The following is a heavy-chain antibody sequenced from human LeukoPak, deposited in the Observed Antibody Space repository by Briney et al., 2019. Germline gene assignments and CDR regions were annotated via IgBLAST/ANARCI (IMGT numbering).Heavy chain of an antibody. CDR1: GGSFSGYY. J-gene: IGHJ4*02. V-gene: IGHV4-34*01. Sequence: PSETLSLTCAVYGGSFSGYYWSWIRQPPGKGLEWIGEINHSGSTNYNPSLKSRVTISVDTSKNQFSLKLSSVTAAGTAVYYCARGRYSNTQFDYWGQGTLVTVSS. CDR2: INHSGST. CDR3: ARGRYSNTQFDY. D-gene: IGHD4-11*01.